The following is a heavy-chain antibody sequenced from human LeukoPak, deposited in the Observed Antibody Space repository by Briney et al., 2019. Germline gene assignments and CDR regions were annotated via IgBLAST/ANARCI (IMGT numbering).Heavy chain of an antibody. Sequence: QPGGSLRLSCAASGFTFSTYSMNWVRQAPGKGLEWVSYISSGSSSISYADSVEGRFTISRDNAKNSLYLQMNSLRDEDTAVYYCARVRWASYYFEYWGQGTLVTVSS. CDR3: ARVRWASYYFEY. D-gene: IGHD4-23*01. CDR2: ISSGSSSI. V-gene: IGHV3-48*02. J-gene: IGHJ4*02. CDR1: GFTFSTYS.